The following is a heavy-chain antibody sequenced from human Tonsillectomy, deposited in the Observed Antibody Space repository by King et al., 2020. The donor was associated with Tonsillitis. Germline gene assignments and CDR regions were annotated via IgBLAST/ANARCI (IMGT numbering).Heavy chain of an antibody. D-gene: IGHD2-15*01. CDR1: GFTFSDYY. CDR3: SRDASGGSCYDY. Sequence: VQLVESGGGLVKPGGSLRLSCAASGFTFSDYYMSWIRQAPGKGLEWVSYIGSGGSTIYYADSVKGRFTISRDNAKQSMYLKMNSMRAEDTAVYYCSRDASGGSCYDYWGQGTLVTVSS. V-gene: IGHV3-11*01. CDR2: IGSGGSTI. J-gene: IGHJ4*02.